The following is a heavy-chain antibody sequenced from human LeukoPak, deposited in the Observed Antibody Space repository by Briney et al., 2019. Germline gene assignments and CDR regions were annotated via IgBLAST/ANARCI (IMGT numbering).Heavy chain of an antibody. CDR2: ISGSSGTI. V-gene: IGHV3-48*04. CDR3: ARAYHYDSSGYYLLFGY. Sequence: GGSLRLSCAASGFTFSSYSMNWVRQAPGKGLEWVSFISGSSGTIYYADSVKGRFTISRDNAKNSLYLQMNSLRAEDTAVYYCARAYHYDSSGYYLLFGYWGQGILVTVSS. CDR1: GFTFSSYS. D-gene: IGHD3-22*01. J-gene: IGHJ4*02.